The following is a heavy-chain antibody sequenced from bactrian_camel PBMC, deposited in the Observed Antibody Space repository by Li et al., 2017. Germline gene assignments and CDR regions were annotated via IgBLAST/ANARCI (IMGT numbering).Heavy chain of an antibody. CDR1: GFTFDNYG. D-gene: IGHD3*01. V-gene: IGHV3-1*01. CDR2: IDWSGDGT. CDR3: AKGPRSDCYSESWCSYEHNY. J-gene: IGHJ4*01. Sequence: QLVESGGGLVQPGGSLTLSCVASGFTFDNYGMGWIRQAPGKGLEWISTIDWSGDGTDYADSVKGRVTISRDNAKNTMYLQLNSLESEDTAMYYCAKGPRSDCYSESWCSYEHNYWGQGTQVTVS.